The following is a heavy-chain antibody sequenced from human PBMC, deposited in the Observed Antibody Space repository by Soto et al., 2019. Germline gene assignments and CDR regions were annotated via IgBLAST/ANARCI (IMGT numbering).Heavy chain of an antibody. CDR3: ARDGSTSYMDV. CDR1: GGSISSSY. Sequence: SETLSLTCTVSGGSISSSYWSWIRQPPGRGLEWIGYIYYSGNTNYNPSLKSRVSISVDTSKNQFSLKLSSVTAADTAVYYCARDGSTSYMDVWGQGTTVTGS. CDR2: IYYSGNT. D-gene: IGHD2-2*01. J-gene: IGHJ6*02. V-gene: IGHV4-59*01.